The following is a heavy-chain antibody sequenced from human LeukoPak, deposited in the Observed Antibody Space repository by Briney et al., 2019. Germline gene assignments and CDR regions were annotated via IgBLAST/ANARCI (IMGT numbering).Heavy chain of an antibody. J-gene: IGHJ5*02. D-gene: IGHD4-23*01. CDR1: GYTLTELS. Sequence: GASVTVSCKVSGYTLTELSMHWVRQAPGKGLEWMGGVHPEDGETIYAQKFQGRVTMTEDTSTDTAYMELSSLRSEDTAVYYCATFGGNSVGRVFWFDPWGQGTLVTVSS. V-gene: IGHV1-24*01. CDR3: ATFGGNSVGRVFWFDP. CDR2: VHPEDGET.